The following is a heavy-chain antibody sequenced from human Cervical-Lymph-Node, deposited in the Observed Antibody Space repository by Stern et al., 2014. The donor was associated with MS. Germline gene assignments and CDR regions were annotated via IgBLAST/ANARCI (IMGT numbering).Heavy chain of an antibody. V-gene: IGHV1-24*01. J-gene: IGHJ6*02. Sequence: QVQLMQSGAEVKKPGASVTVSCKVSGYTLTEMSMHWVRQAPGKGIEWMGGYDPQHGETVYAQKIQGRVTMAEDRSTDTAYMELTSLRSDDTAVYYCATHRGRVTYYYGLDVWGQGTTVTVSS. D-gene: IGHD2-21*02. CDR2: YDPQHGET. CDR1: GYTLTEMS. CDR3: ATHRGRVTYYYGLDV.